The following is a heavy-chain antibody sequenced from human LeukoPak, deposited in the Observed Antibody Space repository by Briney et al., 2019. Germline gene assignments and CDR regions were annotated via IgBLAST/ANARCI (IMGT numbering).Heavy chain of an antibody. CDR3: ARGRVNGYQKAGYYFDY. Sequence: ASETLSLTCTVSGGSISSGGYYWSWIRQPPGKGLEWIGEINHSGSTNYNPSLKSRVTISVDTSKNQFSLKLSSVTAADTAVYYCARGRVNGYQKAGYYFDYWGQGTLVTVSS. V-gene: IGHV4-39*07. D-gene: IGHD5-18*01. CDR2: INHSGST. CDR1: GGSISSGGYY. J-gene: IGHJ4*02.